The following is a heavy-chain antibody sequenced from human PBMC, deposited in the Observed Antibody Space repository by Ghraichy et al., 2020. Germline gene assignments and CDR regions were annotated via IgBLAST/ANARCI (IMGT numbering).Heavy chain of an antibody. CDR1: GYTLTELS. J-gene: IGHJ6*02. D-gene: IGHD3-3*01. Sequence: ASVKVSCKVSGYTLTELSMHWVRQAPGKGLEWMGGFDPEDGETIYAQKFQGRVTMTEDTSTDTAYMELSSLRSEDTAVYYCATITRRFLEWLLRGYYYYGMDVWGQGTTVTVSS. V-gene: IGHV1-24*01. CDR3: ATITRRFLEWLLRGYYYYGMDV. CDR2: FDPEDGET.